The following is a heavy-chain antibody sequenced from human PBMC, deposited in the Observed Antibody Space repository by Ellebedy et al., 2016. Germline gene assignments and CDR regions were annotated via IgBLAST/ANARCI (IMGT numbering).Heavy chain of an antibody. CDR1: GGSISDYF. J-gene: IGHJ4*02. V-gene: IGHV4-4*07. Sequence: SETLSLTCTVSGGSISDYFWSWIRQPAGKGLEWIGRIVSSGSTNYNPSLKCRVSISVDTSNNQFSLNLDSVTAADTAVYYCARGVTPHFDYWGQGILVTVSS. D-gene: IGHD2-21*02. CDR2: IVSSGST. CDR3: ARGVTPHFDY.